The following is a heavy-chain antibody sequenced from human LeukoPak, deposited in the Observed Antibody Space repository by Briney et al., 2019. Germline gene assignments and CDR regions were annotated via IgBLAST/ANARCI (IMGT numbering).Heavy chain of an antibody. CDR1: GFTFSSYS. CDR3: ARNVDTAMVTMDWYFDL. D-gene: IGHD5-18*01. CDR2: ISSSSSYI. J-gene: IGHJ2*01. V-gene: IGHV3-21*01. Sequence: GGSLRLSCAASGFTFSSYSMNWVRQAPGKGPEWVSSISSSSSYIYYADSVKGRFTISRDNAKNSLYLQMNSLRAEDTAVYYCARNVDTAMVTMDWYFDLWGRGTLVTVSS.